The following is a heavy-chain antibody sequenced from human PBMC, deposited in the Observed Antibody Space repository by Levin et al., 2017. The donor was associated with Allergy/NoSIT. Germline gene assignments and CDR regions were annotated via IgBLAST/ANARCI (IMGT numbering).Heavy chain of an antibody. V-gene: IGHV1-3*01. D-gene: IGHD1-14*01. J-gene: IGHJ5*02. CDR3: ARNRRDTTTAVWFDP. CDR2: INAGNGNT. CDR1: GYTFTSFA. Sequence: ASVKVSCKASGYTFTSFAIHWVRQAPGQRLEWMGWINAGNGNTKYSQNFQDRVTITTDTSASTAYMELSSLRFEDTAVYYCARNRRDTTTAVWFDPWGQGTLVTVSS.